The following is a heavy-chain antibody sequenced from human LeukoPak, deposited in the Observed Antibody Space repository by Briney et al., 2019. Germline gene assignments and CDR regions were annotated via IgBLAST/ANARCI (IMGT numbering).Heavy chain of an antibody. CDR2: SYTTGST. CDR1: GGSIGPYY. D-gene: IGHD3-16*01. V-gene: IGHV4-4*07. Sequence: SETLSLTCTVSGGSIGPYYWSWLRQPAGKALEWIGRSYTTGSTNYNPSLKSRVTMSLDTSKNQFSLKLSSVTAADTAVYYCARSGGSGIQLDSWGQGTLVTVSS. CDR3: ARSGGSGIQLDS. J-gene: IGHJ4*02.